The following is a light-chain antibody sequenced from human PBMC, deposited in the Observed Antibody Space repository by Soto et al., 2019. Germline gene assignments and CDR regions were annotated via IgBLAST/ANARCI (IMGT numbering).Light chain of an antibody. Sequence: EIPLTQSPSSLAASVGDRLTLTCRASRNVSIYLNWYQHKPGKGPTLLIHATSNLQIGVPSRFSGSGSGTEFTLTISSLEPEDFAVYYCQQRSNWPRTFGQGTNVDI. CDR1: RNVSIY. CDR3: QQRSNWPRT. CDR2: ATS. V-gene: IGKV1-39*01. J-gene: IGKJ1*01.